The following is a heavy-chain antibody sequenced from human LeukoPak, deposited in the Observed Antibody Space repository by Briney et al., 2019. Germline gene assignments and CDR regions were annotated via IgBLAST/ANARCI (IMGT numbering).Heavy chain of an antibody. CDR3: ARTTGYSSRHFDY. J-gene: IGHJ4*02. Sequence: SETLSLTCAVSGGSISSSNWWSWVRQPPGKGLEWIGEIYHSGSTNYNPSLKSRVTISVDKSKNQFSLKLSSVTAADTAVYYCARTTGYSSRHFDYWGQGTLVTVSS. CDR1: GGSISSSNW. V-gene: IGHV4-4*02. CDR2: IYHSGST. D-gene: IGHD6-13*01.